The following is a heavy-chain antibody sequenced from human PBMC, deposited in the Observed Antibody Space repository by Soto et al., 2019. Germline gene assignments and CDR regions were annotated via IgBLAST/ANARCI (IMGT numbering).Heavy chain of an antibody. CDR1: GYTFTSYG. V-gene: IGHV1-18*01. Sequence: QVQLVQSGAEVKKPGASVKVSCKASGYTFTSYGISWVRQDPGQGLEWMGGINPYNGNTNYAQKLQGRVTMNTDTSMNTAYMELRSMRADDTAVYTSARDWFGIDYWGQGTLVSVSS. CDR3: ARDWFGIDY. CDR2: INPYNGNT. D-gene: IGHD3-16*01. J-gene: IGHJ4*02.